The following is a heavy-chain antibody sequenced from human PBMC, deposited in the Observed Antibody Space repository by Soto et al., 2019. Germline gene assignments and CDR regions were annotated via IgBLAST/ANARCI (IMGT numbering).Heavy chain of an antibody. CDR3: AREMATRYYFDY. Sequence: EVQLVESGGGLVQPGGSLRLSSAASGFTFSSYWMSWVREAPGKGLEWVANIKQDGSEKYYVDSVKGRFTISRDNAKNSLYLQMNSLRAEDTAVYYCAREMATRYYFDYWGQGTLVTVSS. CDR2: IKQDGSEK. D-gene: IGHD5-12*01. J-gene: IGHJ4*02. V-gene: IGHV3-7*03. CDR1: GFTFSSYW.